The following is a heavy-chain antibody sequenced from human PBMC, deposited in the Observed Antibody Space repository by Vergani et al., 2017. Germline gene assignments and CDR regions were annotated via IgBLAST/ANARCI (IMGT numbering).Heavy chain of an antibody. CDR3: ARFKWHDMDY. J-gene: IGHJ4*02. V-gene: IGHV4-30-4*01. CDR2: IFYCGST. Sequence: QVQLPESGPGLVKPSQTLSLTCTVSGDSMNSDDLYWGWIRQPPGKGLVWIGNIFYCGSTYYNPSLKSRLTLSVALSKHLFSLNLNSVPSADSAVYYCARFKWHDMDYLVQGTLVAVSS. CDR1: GDSMNSDDLY. D-gene: IGHD1-20*01.